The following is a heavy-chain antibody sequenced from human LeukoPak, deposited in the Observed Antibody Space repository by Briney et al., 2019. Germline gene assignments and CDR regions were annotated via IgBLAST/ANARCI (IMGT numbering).Heavy chain of an antibody. D-gene: IGHD3-3*01. CDR3: ARGATDITRWFDP. CDR1: GFTFSNYE. CDR2: ISVSGTTT. Sequence: GGSLRLSCAASGFTFSNYEMNWVRQAPGKGLEWISYISVSGTTTYYADSVKGRFTISRDNAKNSLYLQMNGLRAEDTAAYYCARGATDITRWFDPWGQGTLVIVSS. V-gene: IGHV3-48*03. J-gene: IGHJ5*02.